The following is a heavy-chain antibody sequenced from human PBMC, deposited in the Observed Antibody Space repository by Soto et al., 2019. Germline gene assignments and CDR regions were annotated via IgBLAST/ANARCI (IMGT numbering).Heavy chain of an antibody. Sequence: GGSLRLSCAASGFTFDDYAMHWVRQAPGKGLEWVSGISWNSGSIGYADSVKGRFTISRDNAKNSLYLQMNSLRAEDTALYYCAKGKQFALVPGYFDYWGQGTLVTVSS. CDR1: GFTFDDYA. CDR2: ISWNSGSI. CDR3: AKGKQFALVPGYFDY. D-gene: IGHD2-2*01. J-gene: IGHJ4*02. V-gene: IGHV3-9*01.